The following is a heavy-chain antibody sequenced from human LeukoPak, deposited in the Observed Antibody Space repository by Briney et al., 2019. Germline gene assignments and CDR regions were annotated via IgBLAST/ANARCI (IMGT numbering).Heavy chain of an antibody. CDR3: ARAGYSYGYGFDY. D-gene: IGHD5-18*01. V-gene: IGHV3-30-3*01. CDR1: GFTFSSYA. CDR2: ISYDGSNK. Sequence: PGGSLRLSCAASGFTFSSYAMHWVRQAPGKGLEWVAVISYDGSNKYYADSVKGRFTISRDNSKNTLYLQMNSLRAEDTAVYYCARAGYSYGYGFDYWGQGTLVTVSS. J-gene: IGHJ4*02.